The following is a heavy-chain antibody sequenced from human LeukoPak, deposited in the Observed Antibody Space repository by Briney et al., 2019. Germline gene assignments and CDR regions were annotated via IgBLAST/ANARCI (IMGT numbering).Heavy chain of an antibody. CDR1: GGSISSYY. J-gene: IGHJ4*02. Sequence: KPSETLSLTCTVSGGSISSYYWSWIRQPPGNGLEWIGEINHSGSTNYNPSLKSRVTISVDTSKNQFSLKLSSVTAADTAVYYCARGARPGSPYCWGQGTLVTVSS. CDR3: ARGARPGSPYC. D-gene: IGHD6-6*01. CDR2: INHSGST. V-gene: IGHV4-34*01.